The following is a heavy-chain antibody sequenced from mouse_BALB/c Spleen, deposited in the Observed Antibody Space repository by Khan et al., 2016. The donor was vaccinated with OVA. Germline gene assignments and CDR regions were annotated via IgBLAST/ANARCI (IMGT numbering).Heavy chain of an antibody. J-gene: IGHJ4*01. CDR2: IWSDGSI. V-gene: IGHV2-6-1*01. CDR1: GFSLTNSG. D-gene: IGHD2-10*01. CDR3: ARQPYYHYNIMDY. Sequence: QVQLKESGPGLAAPSQSLSITCTISGFSLTNSGVHWVRQPPGKGLEWLVVIWSDGSISYNSALKSRLTITKDNSHRQVVLKINSLQADDTAINFGARQPYYHYNIMDYWGQGTSVTVSS.